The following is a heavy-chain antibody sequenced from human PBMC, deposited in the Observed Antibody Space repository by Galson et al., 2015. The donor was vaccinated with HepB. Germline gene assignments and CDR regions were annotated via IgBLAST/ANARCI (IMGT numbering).Heavy chain of an antibody. CDR3: ATTLVATGLDY. V-gene: IGHV3-48*01. J-gene: IGHJ4*02. Sequence: SLRLSCAASGFTFSSYSMNWVRQAPGKGLEWVSYISSSSSTIYYADSVKGRFTISRDNAKNSLYLQMNSLRAEDTAVYYCATTLVATGLDYWGQGTLVTVSS. CDR1: GFTFSSYS. D-gene: IGHD5-12*01. CDR2: ISSSSSTI.